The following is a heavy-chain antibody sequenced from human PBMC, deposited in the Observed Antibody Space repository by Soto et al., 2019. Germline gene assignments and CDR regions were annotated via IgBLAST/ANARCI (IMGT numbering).Heavy chain of an antibody. J-gene: IGHJ4*02. V-gene: IGHV3-23*01. CDR1: GFTFSSYA. CDR2: TSGSGGST. Sequence: GGSLRLSCAASGFTFSSYAMSWVRQAPGKGLEWVSATSGSGGSTYYADSVKGRFTISRDNSKNTLYLQMNSLRAEDTAVYYCAKDEEYSNYWYYFDYWGQGTLVTVSS. D-gene: IGHD4-4*01. CDR3: AKDEEYSNYWYYFDY.